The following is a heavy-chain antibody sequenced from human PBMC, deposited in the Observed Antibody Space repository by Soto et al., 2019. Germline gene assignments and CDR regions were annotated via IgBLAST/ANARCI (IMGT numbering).Heavy chain of an antibody. Sequence: QVQLVQSGAEVKKPGSSVKVSCKASGGTFSSYAISWVRQAPGQGLEWMGGIIPIFGTANYAQKFQGRVTITADESTRTAYMELSSLRAEDTAVYYCALRSDRVAGTWGPFDYWGQGTLVTVSS. D-gene: IGHD6-19*01. CDR1: GGTFSSYA. J-gene: IGHJ4*02. CDR2: IIPIFGTA. CDR3: ALRSDRVAGTWGPFDY. V-gene: IGHV1-69*01.